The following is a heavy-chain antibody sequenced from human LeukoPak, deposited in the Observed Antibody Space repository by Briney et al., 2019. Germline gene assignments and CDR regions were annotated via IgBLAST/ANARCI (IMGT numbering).Heavy chain of an antibody. D-gene: IGHD4-11*01. J-gene: IGHJ4*02. CDR1: GFTFGEND. CDR3: ARAGNDYNNYQTPY. CDR2: IRSKLYGETT. Sequence: GGSLRLSCTVSGFTFGENDMSWVRQAPGKSLEWVGIIRSKLYGETTEYAASVKGRFTISRDDDKSIAFLQLNSLKTEDTAVYYCARAGNDYNNYQTPYWGQGTLVTVAS. V-gene: IGHV3-49*04.